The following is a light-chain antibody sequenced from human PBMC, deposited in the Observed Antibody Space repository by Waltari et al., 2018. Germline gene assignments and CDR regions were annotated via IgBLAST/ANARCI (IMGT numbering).Light chain of an antibody. CDR2: KVS. CDR3: MQGIHRPWT. CDR1: QSLVSSDGNTY. V-gene: IGKV2-30*01. Sequence: DVVMTQSPLSLHVTLGQPASISCRSSQSLVSSDGNTYFNWFHQRPGQSPRRLLYKVSNRDSGVPDRFSGSGSGTDFTLRISRVEAEDVGVYYCMQGIHRPWTFGQGTKVEIK. J-gene: IGKJ1*01.